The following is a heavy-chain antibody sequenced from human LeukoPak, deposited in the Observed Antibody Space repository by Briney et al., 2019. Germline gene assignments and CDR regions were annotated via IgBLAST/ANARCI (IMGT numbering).Heavy chain of an antibody. J-gene: IGHJ3*02. CDR2: ISSSSSYI. V-gene: IGHV3-21*01. CDR1: GFTFSSYS. Sequence: GGSLRLSCAASGFTFSSYSMNWVRQAPGKGLEWVSSISSSSSYIYYADSVKGRFTISRDNAKNSLYLQMNSLRAEDTAVYYCARDFNYDFWSGYYTAGTDAFDIWGQGTMVTVSS. CDR3: ARDFNYDFWSGYYTAGTDAFDI. D-gene: IGHD3-3*01.